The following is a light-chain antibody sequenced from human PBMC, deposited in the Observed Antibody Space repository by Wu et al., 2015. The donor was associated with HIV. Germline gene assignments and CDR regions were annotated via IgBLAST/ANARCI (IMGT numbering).Light chain of an antibody. V-gene: IGKV3-15*01. Sequence: EVVLTQSPATLSVSPGERATLSCRASQNIRNNLAWYQQKPGQAPRLLISDASTRATGIPARFSGSGSGTEFTLTISSLQPEDVATYYCQKYNTAPWTFGQGTKVEMK. CDR3: QKYNTAPWT. CDR1: QNIRNN. J-gene: IGKJ1*01. CDR2: DAS.